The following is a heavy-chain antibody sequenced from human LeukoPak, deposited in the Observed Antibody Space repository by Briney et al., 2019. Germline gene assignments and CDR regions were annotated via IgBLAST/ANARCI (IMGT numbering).Heavy chain of an antibody. CDR1: GGSISSGDYY. Sequence: TSETLSLTCTVSGGSISSGDYYWSWIRQPPGKGLEWIGYIYYSGSTYYNPSLKSRVTISVDTSKNQLSLKLSSVTAADTAVYYCARVYYYDNSGYGKDYFDYWGQGTLVTVSS. CDR2: IYYSGST. CDR3: ARVYYYDNSGYGKDYFDY. D-gene: IGHD3-22*01. V-gene: IGHV4-30-4*01. J-gene: IGHJ4*02.